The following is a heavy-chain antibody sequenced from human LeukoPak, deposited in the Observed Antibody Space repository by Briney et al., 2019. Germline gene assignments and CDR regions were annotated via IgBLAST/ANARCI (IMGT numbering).Heavy chain of an antibody. CDR3: ARDQQSTVRVVPAAVLGDYNWFDP. CDR2: INPNSGGT. J-gene: IGHJ5*02. CDR1: GYTFTGYY. D-gene: IGHD2-2*01. Sequence: ASVKVSCKASGYTFTGYYMHWVRQAPGQGLEWMGWINPNSGGTNYAQKFQGRVTMTRDTSISTAYMELSRLRSDDTAVYYCARDQQSTVRVVPAAVLGDYNWFDPWGQGTLVTVSS. V-gene: IGHV1-2*02.